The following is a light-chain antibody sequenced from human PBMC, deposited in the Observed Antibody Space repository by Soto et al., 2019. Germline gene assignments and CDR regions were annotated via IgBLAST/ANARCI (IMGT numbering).Light chain of an antibody. CDR3: RSYTSTNTLI. V-gene: IGLV2-14*01. CDR2: DVS. Sequence: QSALTQPASVSGSPGQSITISCTGTSSDVGSYNYVSWYQQNPGKAPKLIIHDVSNRPSGVSNRFSGSKSGNTASLTISGLQAEDEANYYCRSYTSTNTLIFGGGTKVTVL. J-gene: IGLJ2*01. CDR1: SSDVGSYNY.